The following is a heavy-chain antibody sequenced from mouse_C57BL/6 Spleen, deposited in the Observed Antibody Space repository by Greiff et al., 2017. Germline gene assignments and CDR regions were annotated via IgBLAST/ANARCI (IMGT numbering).Heavy chain of an antibody. Sequence: EVQLQQSGPELVKPGASVKISCKASGYAFTGYYMNWVKQSPEKSLEWIGEINPSTGGTTYNRKFKAKATLTVDKSSSTASMQLKSLTSEDSAVYYCARSGPFYYYLDYWGQGTTLTVSS. D-gene: IGHD2-3*01. CDR1: GYAFTGYY. CDR2: INPSTGGT. CDR3: ARSGPFYYYLDY. V-gene: IGHV1-42*01. J-gene: IGHJ2*01.